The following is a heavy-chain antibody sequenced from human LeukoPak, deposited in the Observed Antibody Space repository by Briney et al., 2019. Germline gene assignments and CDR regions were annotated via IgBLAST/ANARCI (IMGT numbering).Heavy chain of an antibody. J-gene: IGHJ4*02. Sequence: ASVKVSCKASGYTFTGYYMHWVGQAPGQGLEWMGRINPNSGGTNYAQKFQGRVTMTRDTSISTAYMELSRLRSDDTAVYYCAREGRDDYGGLHPFDYWGQGTLLTVSS. V-gene: IGHV1-2*06. D-gene: IGHD4-23*01. CDR2: INPNSGGT. CDR3: AREGRDDYGGLHPFDY. CDR1: GYTFTGYY.